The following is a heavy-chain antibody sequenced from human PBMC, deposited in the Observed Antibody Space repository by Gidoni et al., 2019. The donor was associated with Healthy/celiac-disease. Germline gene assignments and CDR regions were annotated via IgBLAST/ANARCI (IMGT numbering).Heavy chain of an antibody. V-gene: IGHV3-48*02. D-gene: IGHD3-10*01. CDR3: VRDFRGRGTYGSGSYFGDFDY. CDR2: ISSSSITI. J-gene: IGHJ4*02. Sequence: EVQLVESGGGLVQPGGSLRLSCAASGFTFSSYSMNWFRQAPGKGLEWVSYISSSSITIYSSDSVKGRFTRSRNNANTSLYLQMNSLRDEDTAVYYCVRDFRGRGTYGSGSYFGDFDYWGQGTLVTVSS. CDR1: GFTFSSYS.